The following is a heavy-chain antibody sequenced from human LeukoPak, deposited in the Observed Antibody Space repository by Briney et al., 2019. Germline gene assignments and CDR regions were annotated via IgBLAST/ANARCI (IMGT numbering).Heavy chain of an antibody. CDR1: GYTLTSYD. J-gene: IGHJ4*02. CDR3: TRETSSRYFDY. Sequence: ASVKVSCKASGYTLTSYDINWVRQATGQGHEWMGWMNPNSGRTGYAQNFQGRITITRNTSISTAYMELSSLRSEDTAVYYCTRETSSRYFDYWGQGTLVTVSS. CDR2: MNPNSGRT. V-gene: IGHV1-8*01.